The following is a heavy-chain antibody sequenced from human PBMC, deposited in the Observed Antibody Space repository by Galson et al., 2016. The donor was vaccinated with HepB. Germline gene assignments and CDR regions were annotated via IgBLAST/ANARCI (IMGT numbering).Heavy chain of an antibody. CDR2: LNNDGGRI. CDR3: ARGCAGDCHGTDY. Sequence: SLRLSCAASGFTFSSYWMHWVRQAPGKGLVWLSRLNNDGGRISYADSVKGRFTISRDNAKSTVYLQMNSLRAEDTAVYYCARGCAGDCHGTDYWGQGTLVTVSS. D-gene: IGHD2-21*02. CDR1: GFTFSSYW. J-gene: IGHJ4*02. V-gene: IGHV3-74*01.